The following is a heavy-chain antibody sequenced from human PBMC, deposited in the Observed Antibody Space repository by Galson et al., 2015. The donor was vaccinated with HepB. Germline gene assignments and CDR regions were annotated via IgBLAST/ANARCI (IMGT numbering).Heavy chain of an antibody. J-gene: IGHJ4*02. Sequence: SVKVSCKASGYTFTSYAMHWVRQAPGQRLEWMGWINAGNGNTKYSQKFQGRVTITRDTSASTAYMELSSLRSEDTAVYYCARSGGASMFRGVKIDYWGQGTLVTVSS. V-gene: IGHV1-3*01. CDR3: ARSGGASMFRGVKIDY. CDR2: INAGNGNT. D-gene: IGHD3-10*01. CDR1: GYTFTSYA.